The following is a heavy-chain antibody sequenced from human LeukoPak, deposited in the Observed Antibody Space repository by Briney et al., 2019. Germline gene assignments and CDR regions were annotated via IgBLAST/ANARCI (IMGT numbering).Heavy chain of an antibody. J-gene: IGHJ4*01. Sequence: GESLKISCKGSGYSFTTYWIGWVRQMPGKGLEWMGIIYPGDSDTRYSPSFQGQVTISADKSINTAYLQWSSLKASDTAIYYCARHSRFGELLAPFDYWGQGTLVTVSS. D-gene: IGHD3-10*01. CDR1: GYSFTTYW. V-gene: IGHV5-51*01. CDR3: ARHSRFGELLAPFDY. CDR2: IYPGDSDT.